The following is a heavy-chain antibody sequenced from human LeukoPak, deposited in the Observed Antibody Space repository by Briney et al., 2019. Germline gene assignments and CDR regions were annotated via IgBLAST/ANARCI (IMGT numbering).Heavy chain of an antibody. CDR2: IYYSGST. CDR1: GGSINNYY. CDR3: ARSVVNHYYYYYYMDV. Sequence: SETLSLTCTVSGGSINNYYWSWIRQPPGKGLEWIGYIYYSGSTNYNPSLKSRVTISVDTSKNQFSLKLSSVTAADTAVYYCARSVVNHYYYYYYMDVWGKGTTVTVSS. D-gene: IGHD3-22*01. J-gene: IGHJ6*03. V-gene: IGHV4-59*01.